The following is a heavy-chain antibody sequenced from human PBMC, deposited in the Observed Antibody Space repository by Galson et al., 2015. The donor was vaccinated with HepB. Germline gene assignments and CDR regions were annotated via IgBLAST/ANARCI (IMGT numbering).Heavy chain of an antibody. CDR3: AKGFGGEEVTGTTRYFDY. J-gene: IGHJ4*02. D-gene: IGHD1-7*01. V-gene: IGHV3-23*01. CDR2: ISGSGGST. Sequence: SLRLSCAASGFTFSSYAMSWVRQAPGKGLEWVSAISGSGGSTYYADSVKGRFTISRDNSKNTLYLQMNSLRAEDTAVYYCAKGFGGEEVTGTTRYFDYWGQGTLVTVSS. CDR1: GFTFSSYA.